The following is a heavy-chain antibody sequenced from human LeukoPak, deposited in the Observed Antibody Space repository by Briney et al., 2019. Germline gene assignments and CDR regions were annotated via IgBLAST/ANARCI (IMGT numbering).Heavy chain of an antibody. Sequence: GSPRLSCVASGFTFRTYAMSWVRQAPGKGLEWVSGISGSGGTTYYADSVKGRFTISRDNSKNTLYLQMNSLRAEDTAVYYCAKDGPASGDYWGQGTLVTVSS. J-gene: IGHJ4*02. CDR1: GFTFRTYA. V-gene: IGHV3-23*01. CDR2: ISGSGGTT. CDR3: AKDGPASGDY. D-gene: IGHD2-2*01.